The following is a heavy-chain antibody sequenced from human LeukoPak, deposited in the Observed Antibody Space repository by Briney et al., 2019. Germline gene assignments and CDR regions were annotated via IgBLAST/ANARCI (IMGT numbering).Heavy chain of an antibody. V-gene: IGHV1-2*02. D-gene: IGHD2-21*02. J-gene: IGHJ4*02. CDR3: ATGDPVMTATSYDR. Sequence: ASVKVSCKASGYTFTSYSIHWVRQAPGQGFEWMGWINPNSGGTNYAQKFQGRVAMTRDTSISTAYMEVRRLRSDDTAVYYCATGDPVMTATSYDRWGQGTPVTVSS. CDR1: GYTFTSYS. CDR2: INPNSGGT.